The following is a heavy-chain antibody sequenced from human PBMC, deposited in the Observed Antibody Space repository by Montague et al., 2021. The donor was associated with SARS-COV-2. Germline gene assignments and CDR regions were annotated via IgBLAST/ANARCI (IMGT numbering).Heavy chain of an antibody. Sequence: SLRLSCAASGFTMSSYWMRWVRQAPGKGLEWVAYIKQDGSEQYYVDSVRGRFTISKGNAKNSLYLQMNSLRVEDTAMYYCVRERAFYFASGTYSRNNWFDPWGQGTLVTVSS. CDR2: IKQDGSEQ. CDR1: GFTMSSYW. D-gene: IGHD3-10*01. CDR3: VRERAFYFASGTYSRNNWFDP. J-gene: IGHJ5*02. V-gene: IGHV3-7*01.